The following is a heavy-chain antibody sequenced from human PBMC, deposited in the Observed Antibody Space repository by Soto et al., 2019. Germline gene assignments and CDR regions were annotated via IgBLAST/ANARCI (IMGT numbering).Heavy chain of an antibody. V-gene: IGHV3-21*04. CDR1: GFTFSSYS. D-gene: IGHD3-22*01. CDR3: AAGQYYYDSSGYYYS. J-gene: IGHJ4*02. Sequence: EVQLVESGGGLVKPGGSLRLSCAASGFTFSSYSMNWVRQAPGKGLEWVSSISSSSSYIYYADSVKGRFTIYRDNAKNSLYLQMNSLRAEDTAVYYCAAGQYYYDSSGYYYSWGQGTLVTVSS. CDR2: ISSSSSYI.